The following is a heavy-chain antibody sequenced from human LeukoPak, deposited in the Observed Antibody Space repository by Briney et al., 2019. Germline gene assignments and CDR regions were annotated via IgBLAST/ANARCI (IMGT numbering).Heavy chain of an antibody. V-gene: IGHV4-59*01. D-gene: IGHD3-22*01. Sequence: SETLSLTCTVSGGSISSYYWSWIRQPPGKGLEWIGYIYYSGSTNYSPSLKSRVTISVDTSKNQFSLKLSSVTAADTAVYYCARVRANYYYDSSGYDAFDIWGQGTMVTVSS. J-gene: IGHJ3*02. CDR2: IYYSGST. CDR1: GGSISSYY. CDR3: ARVRANYYYDSSGYDAFDI.